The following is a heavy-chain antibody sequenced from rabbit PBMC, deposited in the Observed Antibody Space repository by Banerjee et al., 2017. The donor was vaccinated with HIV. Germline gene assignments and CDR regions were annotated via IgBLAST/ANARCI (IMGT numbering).Heavy chain of an antibody. J-gene: IGHJ4*01. V-gene: IGHV1S45*01. CDR1: GFSFSNKYV. Sequence: QEQLEESGGDLVKPEGSLTLTCTASGFSFSNKYVMSWVRQAPGKGLEWIACIYGGSGGRAYYASWAKGRFTISKTSSTTVTLQMTSLTAADTATYFCARDLAGVIGWNFNLWGPGTLVTVS. CDR3: ARDLAGVIGWNFNL. CDR2: IYGGSGGRA. D-gene: IGHD4-1*01.